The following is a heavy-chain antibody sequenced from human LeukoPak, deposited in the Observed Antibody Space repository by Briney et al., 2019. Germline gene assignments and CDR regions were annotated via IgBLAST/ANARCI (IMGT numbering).Heavy chain of an antibody. J-gene: IGHJ4*02. V-gene: IGHV1-8*03. D-gene: IGHD6-25*01. CDR3: ARTTSFTASGYDY. Sequence: ASVTVSCKASGYTFTDYHINWVRQAAGQGLAWVGWMNPKNGDSGYAQKFQGRVTITRDTSISTSYMELRSLRPDDTAVYFCARTTSFTASGYDYWGQGTLVTVSS. CDR1: GYTFTDYH. CDR2: MNPKNGDS.